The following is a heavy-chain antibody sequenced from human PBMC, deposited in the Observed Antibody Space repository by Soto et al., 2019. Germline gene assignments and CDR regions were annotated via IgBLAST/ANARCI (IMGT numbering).Heavy chain of an antibody. CDR2: IGSNGGST. Sequence: GGSLRLSCAASGFTFSSYAMHWVRQAPGKGLEYVSAIGSNGGSTYYANSVKGRFTISRDNSKNTLYLQMGSLRAEDMAVYYCARDGYGLPMDVWGKGTTVTVSS. D-gene: IGHD1-1*01. CDR1: GFTFSSYA. J-gene: IGHJ6*03. CDR3: ARDGYGLPMDV. V-gene: IGHV3-64*01.